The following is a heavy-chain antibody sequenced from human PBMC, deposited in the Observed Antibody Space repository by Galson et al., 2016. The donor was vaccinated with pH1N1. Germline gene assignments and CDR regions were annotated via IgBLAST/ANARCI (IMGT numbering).Heavy chain of an antibody. CDR3: ARWDYGDYVGWFDP. V-gene: IGHV1-69*13. J-gene: IGHJ5*02. Sequence: SVKVSCKASGGTFSSYGISWVRQAPGQGLEWMGRINPIFGTANNAQKFQGRVTITADESTTTAYMELNSLRYEDTAVYYCARWDYGDYVGWFDPWGQGTLVTVSS. CDR2: INPIFGTA. CDR1: GGTFSSYG. D-gene: IGHD4-17*01.